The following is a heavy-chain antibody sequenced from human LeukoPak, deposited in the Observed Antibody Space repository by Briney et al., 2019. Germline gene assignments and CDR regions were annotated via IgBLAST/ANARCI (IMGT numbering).Heavy chain of an antibody. CDR2: IYSGDSDT. CDR1: GYIFTSYW. V-gene: IGHV5-51*01. D-gene: IGHD5-18*01. CDR3: ARRGEAMDPFDY. J-gene: IGHJ4*02. Sequence: GESLKISCKDSGYIFTSYWIGWVRQMPGKGLEWMGIIYSGDSDTRYSPSFQGQVTISADKSINTAYLQWSSLKASDTAIYYCARRGEAMDPFDYWGQGTLVTVSS.